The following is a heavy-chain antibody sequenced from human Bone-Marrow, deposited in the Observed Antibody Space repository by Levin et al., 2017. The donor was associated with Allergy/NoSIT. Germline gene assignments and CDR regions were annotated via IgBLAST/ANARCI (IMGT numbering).Heavy chain of an antibody. Sequence: QTLSLTCAVYGGSFSGYYWSWIRQPPGKGLEWIGEINHSGSTNYNPSLKSRVTISVDTSKNQFSLKLSSVTAADTAVYYCARESMVRGVTYYYYYYGMDVWGQGTTVTVSS. CDR1: GGSFSGYY. J-gene: IGHJ6*02. V-gene: IGHV4-34*01. D-gene: IGHD3-10*01. CDR2: INHSGST. CDR3: ARESMVRGVTYYYYYYGMDV.